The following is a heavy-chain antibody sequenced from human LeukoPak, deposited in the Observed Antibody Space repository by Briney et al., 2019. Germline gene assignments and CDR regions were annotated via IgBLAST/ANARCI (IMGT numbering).Heavy chain of an antibody. J-gene: IGHJ4*02. V-gene: IGHV1-2*02. CDR1: GYTFTGYY. Sequence: GASVKVSCKASGYTFTGYYMHWVRQAPGQGLEWMGWINPNSGGTNYAQKLQGRVTMTTDTSTRTAYMELRSLRSDDTAVYYCARDVSSGYLANKTVRVDDYWGQGTLVTVSS. CDR2: INPNSGGT. D-gene: IGHD3-22*01. CDR3: ARDVSSGYLANKTVRVDDY.